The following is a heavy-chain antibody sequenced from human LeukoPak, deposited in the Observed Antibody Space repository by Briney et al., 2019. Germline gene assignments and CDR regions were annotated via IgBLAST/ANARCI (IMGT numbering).Heavy chain of an antibody. D-gene: IGHD3-16*02. CDR1: GYTFIRYY. J-gene: IGHJ4*02. V-gene: IGHV1-2*02. Sequence: GSSVKVSCKASGYTFIRYYMHWVRQPPGQGREGMGWINPNSGGTNYAQKFQGRVTMTRATSISTAYMELSRLRSDDTAVYYCARGRGRWGSYPGDTWGQGTLVTVSS. CDR3: ARGRGRWGSYPGDT. CDR2: INPNSGGT.